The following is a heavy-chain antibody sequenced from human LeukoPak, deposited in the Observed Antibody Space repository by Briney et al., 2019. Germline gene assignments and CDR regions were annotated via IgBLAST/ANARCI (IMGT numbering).Heavy chain of an antibody. J-gene: IGHJ4*02. CDR2: INHSGST. V-gene: IGHV4-34*01. D-gene: IGHD3-10*01. Sequence: SETLSLTCAVYGGSFSGYYWSWIRQPPGKGLEWIGEINHSGSTNYNPSLKSRVTISVDTSKNQFSLKLSSVTAADTAVYYCARIGPYYYGSGSYYPFDYWGQGTLVTVSS. CDR3: ARIGPYYYGSGSYYPFDY. CDR1: GGSFSGYY.